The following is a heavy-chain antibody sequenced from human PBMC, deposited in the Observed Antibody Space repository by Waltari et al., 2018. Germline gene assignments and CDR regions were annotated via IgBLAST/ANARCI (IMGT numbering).Heavy chain of an antibody. CDR3: ARDRGYQDY. CDR2: IDSSGRT. CDR1: GGSISSYY. J-gene: IGHJ4*02. Sequence: QVQLQESGPGLVKPSETLSLTCTVSGGSISSYYGSWIRQPPGKGLERIGYIDSSGRTNSNPARKGRVIISVDPSKNQFCLKVRSMTAADTAVYYCARDRGYQDYWGQGTLVTVSS. V-gene: IGHV4-59*13. D-gene: IGHD3-10*01.